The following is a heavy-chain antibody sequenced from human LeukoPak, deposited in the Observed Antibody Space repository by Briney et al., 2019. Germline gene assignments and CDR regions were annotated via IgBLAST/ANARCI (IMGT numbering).Heavy chain of an antibody. D-gene: IGHD2/OR15-2a*01. Sequence: ASVKVSCKASGYTFTSYYMHWVRQAPGQGLEWMGIINPSGGSTSYAQKFQGRVTMTRDMSTSTVYVELSSLRSEDTAVYYCAGNILNYYMDVWGKGTTVTVSS. J-gene: IGHJ6*03. CDR3: AGNILNYYMDV. CDR1: GYTFTSYY. CDR2: INPSGGST. V-gene: IGHV1-46*01.